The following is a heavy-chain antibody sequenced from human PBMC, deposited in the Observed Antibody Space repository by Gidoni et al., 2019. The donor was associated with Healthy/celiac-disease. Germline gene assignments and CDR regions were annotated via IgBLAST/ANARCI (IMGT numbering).Heavy chain of an antibody. D-gene: IGHD6-19*01. CDR3: VENGGSGWYADWYFDL. Sequence: EVQLLESGGGLVQPGGSLRLSCAASGFTFSSYAMSWVRQAPGKGLEWVSAISGSGGSTYYADSVKGRFTISRDNSKNTLYLQMNSLRAEDTAVYYCVENGGSGWYADWYFDLWGRGTLVTVSS. J-gene: IGHJ2*01. CDR2: ISGSGGST. CDR1: GFTFSSYA. V-gene: IGHV3-23*01.